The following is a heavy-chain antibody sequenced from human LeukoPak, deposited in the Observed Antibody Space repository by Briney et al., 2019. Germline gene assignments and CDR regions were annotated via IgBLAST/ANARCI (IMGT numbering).Heavy chain of an antibody. Sequence: GGSLRLSCAASGFTFSSYGMHWVRQAPGKGLEWVAFIRYDGSNKYYADSVKGRFTISRDNSKNTLYLQMNSLRAEDTAVYHCARRAGAYSHPYDYWGQGTLVTVSS. CDR1: GFTFSSYG. D-gene: IGHD4/OR15-4a*01. CDR3: ARRAGAYSHPYDY. J-gene: IGHJ4*02. V-gene: IGHV3-30*02. CDR2: IRYDGSNK.